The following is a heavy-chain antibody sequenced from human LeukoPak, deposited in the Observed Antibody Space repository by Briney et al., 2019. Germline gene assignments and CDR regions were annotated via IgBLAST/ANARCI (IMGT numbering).Heavy chain of an antibody. J-gene: IGHJ3*01. CDR1: GFTFSSYW. CDR3: AGGISATGGG. CDR2: INSDGSIT. V-gene: IGHV3-74*01. Sequence: GGSLRLSCADSGFTFSSYWMHWVREAPGKGLVWVSRINSDGSITTYADSVKGRFTISRDNAKNTLYLQMNSLRAEDTAVYYCAGGISATGGGWGQGTMVTVSS. D-gene: IGHD6-13*01.